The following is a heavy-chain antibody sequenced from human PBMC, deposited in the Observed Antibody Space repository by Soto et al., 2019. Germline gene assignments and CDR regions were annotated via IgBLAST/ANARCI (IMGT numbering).Heavy chain of an antibody. Sequence: QVQLQESGPGLVRPSETLSLTCTVSGASITTYSWNWIRQSPGKGLEWIGNVFYSVSSDSDPSLKSRVPVSIDTAKEQVSLGLRSVTAAATAVYYCARRVREYSDFFSLPQVVGAFDLWGQGTPVTVSS. CDR1: GASITTYS. CDR3: ARRVREYSDFFSLPQVVGAFDL. D-gene: IGHD2-21*02. V-gene: IGHV4-59*08. CDR2: VFYSVSS. J-gene: IGHJ3*01.